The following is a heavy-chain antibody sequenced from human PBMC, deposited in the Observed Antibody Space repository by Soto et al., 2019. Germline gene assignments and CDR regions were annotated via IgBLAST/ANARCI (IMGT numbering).Heavy chain of an antibody. Sequence: GGSLRLSCAASGFTFDDYAMHWVRQAPGKGLEWVSGISWNSGSIGYADSVKGRFTISRDNAKNSLYLQMNSLRAEDTALYYCAKESGTSYTTVTLRGPFDYWGQGTLVTVSS. CDR3: AKESGTSYTTVTLRGPFDY. V-gene: IGHV3-9*01. J-gene: IGHJ4*02. D-gene: IGHD4-17*01. CDR2: ISWNSGSI. CDR1: GFTFDDYA.